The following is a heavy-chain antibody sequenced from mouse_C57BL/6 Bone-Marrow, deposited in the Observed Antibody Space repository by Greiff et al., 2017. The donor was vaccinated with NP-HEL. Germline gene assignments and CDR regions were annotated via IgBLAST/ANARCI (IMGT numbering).Heavy chain of an antibody. CDR3: ATVTVKYFEY. CDR1: GYTFTSYW. D-gene: IGHD1-1*01. V-gene: IGHV1-55*01. Sequence: QVQLQQPGAELVKPGASVKMSCKASGYTFTSYWITWVKQRPGQGLEWIGDLYPGSGSTNYNEKFKSKATLTVDTSSSTAYMQLSSLTSEDAAVYDGATVTVKYFEYWGKGTTLTVSS. J-gene: IGHJ2*01. CDR2: LYPGSGST.